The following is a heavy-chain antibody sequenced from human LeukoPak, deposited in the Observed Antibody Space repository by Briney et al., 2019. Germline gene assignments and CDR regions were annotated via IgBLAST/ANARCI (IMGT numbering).Heavy chain of an antibody. CDR2: INTDETST. Sequence: PGGSLRLSCAASGFTFSSYWMHWVRQAPGKGLVWVSRINTDETSTTNADSVKGRFTISIDNAKNRVYLRMNSLRVEDTAVYYCTRDCGTSGCDYWGQGTLVTVS. V-gene: IGHV3-74*01. D-gene: IGHD5-12*01. CDR3: TRDCGTSGCDY. CDR1: GFTFSSYW. J-gene: IGHJ4*02.